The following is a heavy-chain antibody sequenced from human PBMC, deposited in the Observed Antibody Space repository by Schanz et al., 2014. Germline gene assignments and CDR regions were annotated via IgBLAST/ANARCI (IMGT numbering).Heavy chain of an antibody. Sequence: LVESGGGLIQPGGSLRLSCAVSGFSVSTNYMSWVRQAPGKGLEWVSSIYINSGSTNYADSVKGRFIISRDSSKNTLFLQMNSLRAEDTAVYFCARDEGRDGYNLAFDVWGQGTLVTVSS. CDR1: GFSVSTNY. CDR2: IYINSGST. V-gene: IGHV3-53*01. D-gene: IGHD5-12*01. CDR3: ARDEGRDGYNLAFDV. J-gene: IGHJ3*01.